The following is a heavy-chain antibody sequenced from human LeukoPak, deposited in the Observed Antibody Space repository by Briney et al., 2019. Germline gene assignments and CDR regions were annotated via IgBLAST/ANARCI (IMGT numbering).Heavy chain of an antibody. CDR1: GFTFSSYS. J-gene: IGHJ4*02. CDR3: ARHCSSTSCYRVLGY. CDR2: ISSSSSYI. V-gene: IGHV3-21*01. D-gene: IGHD2-2*02. Sequence: GGSLRLSCAASGFTFSSYSMNWVRQAPGKGLEWVSSISSSSSYIYYADSVKGRFTISRDNAKNSLYLQMNSLRAGDTAVYYCARHCSSTSCYRVLGYWGQGTLVTVSS.